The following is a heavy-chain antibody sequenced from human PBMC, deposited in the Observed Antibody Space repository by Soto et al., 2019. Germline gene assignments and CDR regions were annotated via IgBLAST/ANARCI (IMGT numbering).Heavy chain of an antibody. Sequence: ETLSLTCTVSGGSISSSSYYWGWIRQPPGKGLEWIGSIYYSGSTYYNPSLKSRVTISVDTSKNQFSLKLSSVTAADTAVYYCARHRSSGWPDAFDIWGQGTMVTVSS. J-gene: IGHJ3*02. V-gene: IGHV4-39*01. CDR3: ARHRSSGWPDAFDI. CDR2: IYYSGST. CDR1: GGSISSSSYY. D-gene: IGHD6-19*01.